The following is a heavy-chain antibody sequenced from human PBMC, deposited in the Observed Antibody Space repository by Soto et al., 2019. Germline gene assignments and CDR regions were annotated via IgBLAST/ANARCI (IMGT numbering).Heavy chain of an antibody. D-gene: IGHD1-7*01. J-gene: IGHJ3*01. Sequence: EAQLVVSGGLVVRPGGSLRLSCAGSEFTFRSYWMHWVRQSPGKGLVWVSRISGDGSSTNYADSVKGRFTISRDNAKNTVYLQIDSLRAEDTAVYYCARSLPGTYGAFDLWGQGIMVSVSS. CDR2: ISGDGSST. CDR1: EFTFRSYW. V-gene: IGHV3-74*02. CDR3: ARSLPGTYGAFDL.